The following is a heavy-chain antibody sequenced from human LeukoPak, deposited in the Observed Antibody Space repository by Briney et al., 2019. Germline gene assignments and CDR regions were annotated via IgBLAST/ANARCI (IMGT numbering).Heavy chain of an antibody. J-gene: IGHJ4*02. CDR2: IYYSGST. V-gene: IGHV4-30-4*08. CDR3: ARAKKEYCSSTSCYKDDY. CDR1: GDSISSGDYY. D-gene: IGHD2-2*02. Sequence: SQTLSLTCAVSGDSISSGDYYWSWIRQPPGKGLEWIRYIYYSGSTYYNPSLKSRVTISVESSKNQFSLKLSSVTAADTAVYYCARAKKEYCSSTSCYKDDYWGQGTLVTVSS.